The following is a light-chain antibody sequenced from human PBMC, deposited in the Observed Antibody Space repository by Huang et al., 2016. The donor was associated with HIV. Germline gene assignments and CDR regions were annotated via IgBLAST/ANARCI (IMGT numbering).Light chain of an antibody. CDR3: QQSYTFTFT. V-gene: IGKV1-39*01. J-gene: IGKJ3*01. CDR1: QDIDTY. CDR2: NTF. Sequence: DIQMTQSQSSLSASVGDRVTITCRASQDIDTYLNWYQQKPGKAPKLLIYNTFKLQSGVPSRLNGTGSETDFALTITNLQPEDVATYFCQQSYTFTFTFGPGT.